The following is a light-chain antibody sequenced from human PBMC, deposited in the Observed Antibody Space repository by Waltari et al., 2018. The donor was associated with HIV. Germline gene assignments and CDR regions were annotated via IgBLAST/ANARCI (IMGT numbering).Light chain of an antibody. CDR2: QVT. CDR1: INDVGGYKY. CDR3: SSFTISSTLD. V-gene: IGLV2-14*01. J-gene: IGLJ1*01. Sequence: QSALTQPASVSGSPGQSITISCTGTINDVGGYKYVSWYQHRPGKAPKLIIYQVTNRPSGVSDRVSGSKSGNTASLTISGLQAEDEADYYCSSFTISSTLDFGTGTKVTVI.